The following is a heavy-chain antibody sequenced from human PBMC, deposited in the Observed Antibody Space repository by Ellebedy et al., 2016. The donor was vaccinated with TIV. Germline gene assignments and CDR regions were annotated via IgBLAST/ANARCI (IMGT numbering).Heavy chain of an antibody. CDR2: INPNSGGT. Sequence: ASVKVSCKASGYTFIGYYIHWVRQAPGQGLEWMGWINPNSGGTNYAQKFQGRVTMTRDTSISTAYMELSRLRSDDTAVYYCARVHLFGWNDKGLDPWGQGTPVTVSS. CDR3: ARVHLFGWNDKGLDP. J-gene: IGHJ5*02. V-gene: IGHV1-2*02. D-gene: IGHD1-1*01. CDR1: GYTFIGYY.